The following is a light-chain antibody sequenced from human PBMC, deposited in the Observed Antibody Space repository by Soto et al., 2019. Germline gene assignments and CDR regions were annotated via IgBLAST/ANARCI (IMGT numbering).Light chain of an antibody. V-gene: IGKV1-39*01. J-gene: IGKJ3*01. Sequence: DIPMTQSPASLSASVGDRVTITCRASQGISNSLNWYQQKPGKAPKLLIYAASSLQSGVPSRFRGSGSGTDFTLSISSLQPEDFATYYCQQSYSSPPIFTFGPGTKVEIK. CDR2: AAS. CDR3: QQSYSSPPIFT. CDR1: QGISNS.